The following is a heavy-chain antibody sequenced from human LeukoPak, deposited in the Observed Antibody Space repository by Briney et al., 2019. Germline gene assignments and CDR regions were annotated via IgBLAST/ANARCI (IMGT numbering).Heavy chain of an antibody. CDR2: LDPEDGGT. CDR1: GSTLSDLS. J-gene: IGHJ4*02. V-gene: IGHV1-24*01. CDR3: TASEGPYYDSWNTYSDYSDH. Sequence: GASVKVSCKVSGSTLSDLSMHWVRQAPGKGLEWVGGLDPEDGGTVYAQKFQGRIIMTEDTSTDTAYMELSSLRSEDTAVYYCTASEGPYYDSWNTYSDYSDHWGQGTLVTVSS. D-gene: IGHD3-3*01.